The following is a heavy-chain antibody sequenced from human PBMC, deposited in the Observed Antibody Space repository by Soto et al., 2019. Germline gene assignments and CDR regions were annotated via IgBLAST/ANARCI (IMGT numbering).Heavy chain of an antibody. CDR3: ARGTNLPYDFGSGLDY. D-gene: IGHD3-16*01. V-gene: IGHV3-30-3*01. CDR2: ISYDGSNK. CDR1: GFTFSSYA. Sequence: GGSLRLSCAASGFTFSSYAMHWVRQAPGKGLEWVAVISYDGSNKYYADSVKGRFTISRDNSKNTLYLQMNSLRAEDTAVYYCARGTNLPYDFGSGLDYWGQGTLVTVSS. J-gene: IGHJ4*02.